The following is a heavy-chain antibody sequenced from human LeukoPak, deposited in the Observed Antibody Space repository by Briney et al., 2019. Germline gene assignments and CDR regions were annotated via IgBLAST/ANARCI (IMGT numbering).Heavy chain of an antibody. CDR1: GFTFSSYW. D-gene: IGHD3-10*01. CDR2: MNQDGSEK. CDR3: ARDSSLLWFGELHGAFDI. J-gene: IGHJ3*02. Sequence: GGSLRLSCAASGFTFSSYWMSWVRQAPGKGLEWVANMNQDGSEKYYVDSVKGRFTISRDNAKNSLYLQMNNLRAEDTAVYYCARDSSLLWFGELHGAFDIWGQGTMVTVSS. V-gene: IGHV3-7*01.